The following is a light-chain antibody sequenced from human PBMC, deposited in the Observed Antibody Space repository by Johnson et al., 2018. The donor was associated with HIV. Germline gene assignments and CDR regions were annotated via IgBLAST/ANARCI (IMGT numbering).Light chain of an antibody. Sequence: QLVLTQPPSVSAAPGQKVTISCSGSSSNIGNNYVSWYQQLPGTAPKLIVYENIKRPSGIPDRFSGSKSGTSATLGIAGLQTGDEADYYCGTWDSSLSANVFGTGTKVTVL. CDR1: SSNIGNNY. CDR3: GTWDSSLSANV. V-gene: IGLV1-51*02. CDR2: ENI. J-gene: IGLJ1*01.